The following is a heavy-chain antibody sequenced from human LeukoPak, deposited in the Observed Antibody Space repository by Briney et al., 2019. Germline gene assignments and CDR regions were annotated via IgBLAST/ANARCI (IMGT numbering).Heavy chain of an antibody. D-gene: IGHD5-18*01. V-gene: IGHV4-59*01. CDR1: GGSISGYY. J-gene: IGHJ4*02. Sequence: SETLSLTCTVSGGSISGYYWSWIRQPAGKGLEWIGYIYYSGSTNYNPSLKSRVTISVDTSKNQFSLKLSSVTAADTAVYYCARVSGIQLWSFDYWGQGTLVTVSS. CDR2: IYYSGST. CDR3: ARVSGIQLWSFDY.